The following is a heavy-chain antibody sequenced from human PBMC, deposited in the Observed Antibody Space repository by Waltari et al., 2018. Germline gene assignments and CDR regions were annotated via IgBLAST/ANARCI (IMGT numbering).Heavy chain of an antibody. CDR2: ISGYSGNA. J-gene: IGHJ4*02. CDR3: ARGGGPRTIVALPFDY. V-gene: IGHV1-18*04. CDR1: GYTFTNFG. D-gene: IGHD5-12*01. Sequence: QVQLVQSGAEVKKPGASVKVSCKAPGYTFTNFGINWVRQAPGKGLEWMGWISGYSGNANYVQSLQGRVTMTTDTSTSTAYLELRGLRSDDTAVYYCARGGGPRTIVALPFDYWGQGTLVTVSS.